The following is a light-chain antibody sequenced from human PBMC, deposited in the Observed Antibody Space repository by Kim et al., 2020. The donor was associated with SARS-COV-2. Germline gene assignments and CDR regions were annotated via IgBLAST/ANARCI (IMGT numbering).Light chain of an antibody. J-gene: IGLJ3*02. CDR1: SLRSYY. CDR2: GKN. CDR3: NSRDSSGNRV. Sequence: EQTVRIPCQGDSLRSYYASWYQQKPGQAPVLVIYGKNNRPSGIPDRFSGSSSGNTASLTITGAQAEDEADYYCNSRDSSGNRVFGGGTQLTVL. V-gene: IGLV3-19*01.